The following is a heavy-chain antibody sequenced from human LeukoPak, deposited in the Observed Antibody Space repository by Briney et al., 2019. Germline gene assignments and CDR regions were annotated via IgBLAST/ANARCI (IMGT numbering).Heavy chain of an antibody. CDR1: GASISTYY. V-gene: IGHV4-59*01. CDR3: ARSPDTSGYYYYFDY. D-gene: IGHD3-22*01. Sequence: SETLSLTCTVSGASISTYYWSWIRQAPGKGLEWIGYVSSSGGTNYTPSLKCRVTISVDTSKNQFSLRLSSVTAADTAVYYCARSPDTSGYYYYFDYWGQGTLATVSS. J-gene: IGHJ4*02. CDR2: VSSSGGT.